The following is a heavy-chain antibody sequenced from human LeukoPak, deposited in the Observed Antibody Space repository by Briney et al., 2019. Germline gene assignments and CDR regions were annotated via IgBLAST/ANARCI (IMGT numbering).Heavy chain of an antibody. Sequence: PGGSLRLSCAASGFTVSSYEMNWVRQAPGRGLEWVSYISISGNTIYYADSVKGRFTISRDNAKDSLYLQMNSLRAEDTAVYYCARLHDDDLGYWGQGTLVTVSS. CDR3: ARLHDDDLGY. V-gene: IGHV3-48*03. CDR1: GFTVSSYE. J-gene: IGHJ4*02. D-gene: IGHD5-24*01. CDR2: ISISGNTI.